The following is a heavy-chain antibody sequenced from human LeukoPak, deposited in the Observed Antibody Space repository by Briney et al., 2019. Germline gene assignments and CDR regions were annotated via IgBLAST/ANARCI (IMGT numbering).Heavy chain of an antibody. Sequence: TSETLSLTCAVYGGSFSGYYWSWIRQPPXXXXXXIGEINHSGSTNYNPSLKSRVTISVDTSKNQFSLKLSSVTAADTAVYYCARGLVAAAGPSYWGQGTLVTVSS. CDR3: ARGLVAAAGPSY. D-gene: IGHD6-13*01. CDR1: GGSFSGYY. CDR2: INHSGST. V-gene: IGHV4-34*01. J-gene: IGHJ4*02.